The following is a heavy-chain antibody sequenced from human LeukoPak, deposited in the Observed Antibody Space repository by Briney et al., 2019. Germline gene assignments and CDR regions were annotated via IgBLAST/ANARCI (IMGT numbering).Heavy chain of an antibody. CDR3: AKDMGYSSSWYLSPFDY. J-gene: IGHJ4*02. V-gene: IGHV3-9*01. D-gene: IGHD6-13*01. Sequence: GGSLRLSCVASGFTFDDYAMHWVRQAPGKGLEWVSGISWNSGSIGYADSVKGRFTISRDNAKNSLYLQMNSLRAEDTALYYCAKDMGYSSSWYLSPFDYWGQGTLVTVSS. CDR2: ISWNSGSI. CDR1: GFTFDDYA.